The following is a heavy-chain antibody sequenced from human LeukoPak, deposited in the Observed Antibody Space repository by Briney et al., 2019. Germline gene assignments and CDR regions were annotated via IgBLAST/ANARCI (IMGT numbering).Heavy chain of an antibody. CDR1: GYSFSSYW. Sequence: GESLKLSCKGSGYSFSSYWISWVRQMPGKGLEWMGRIDPTDSYTDYSPSFQGHVTISVDRSISTAYLQWSSLKASDTAMYFCASSRAGTLKVHNWFDPWGQGSLVTVSS. CDR2: IDPTDSYT. D-gene: IGHD6-19*01. J-gene: IGHJ5*02. V-gene: IGHV5-10-1*01. CDR3: ASSRAGTLKVHNWFDP.